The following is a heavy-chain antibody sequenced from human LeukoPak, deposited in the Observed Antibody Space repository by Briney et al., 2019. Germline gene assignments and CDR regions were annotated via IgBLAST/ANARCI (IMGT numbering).Heavy chain of an antibody. V-gene: IGHV3-23*01. CDR3: AKDSGSYHSIDY. CDR2: LVGSGGVT. Sequence: PGGSLRLSYAASGFTFRSYAMNWVRQAPGKGLEWVSILVGSGGVTYYADSVKGRFTISRDNSKNTLYLQMNSLRTEDTAVYYCAKDSGSYHSIDYWGQGTLVTVSS. CDR1: GFTFRSYA. D-gene: IGHD1-26*01. J-gene: IGHJ4*02.